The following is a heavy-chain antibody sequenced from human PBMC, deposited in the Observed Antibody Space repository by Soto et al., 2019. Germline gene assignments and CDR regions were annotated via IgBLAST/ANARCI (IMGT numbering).Heavy chain of an antibody. CDR2: FDPEDGET. J-gene: IGHJ6*02. Sequence: ASVKVSCKVSGYTLTELSMHWVRQAPGKGLEWMGGFDPEDGETIYAQKFQGRVTMTEDTSTDTAYMELSSLRSEDTAVYYCKAQYTRRPRSYYYYGMDVWGQGTTVTVS. V-gene: IGHV1-24*01. D-gene: IGHD5-18*01. CDR3: KAQYTRRPRSYYYYGMDV. CDR1: GYTLTELS.